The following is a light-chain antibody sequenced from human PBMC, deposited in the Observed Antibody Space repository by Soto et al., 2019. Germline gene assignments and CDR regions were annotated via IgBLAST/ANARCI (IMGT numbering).Light chain of an antibody. Sequence: EIVLTQSPAILSLSPGERATFSCRASQSVSRNLDWYQHKPGQTPMLLIYDASNRATGIPVRFSGSGSGTDFNLTISSLEPEAFAVYYCQQRSNGLSFGPGTKVDIK. CDR1: QSVSRN. V-gene: IGKV3-11*01. CDR3: QQRSNGLS. J-gene: IGKJ3*01. CDR2: DAS.